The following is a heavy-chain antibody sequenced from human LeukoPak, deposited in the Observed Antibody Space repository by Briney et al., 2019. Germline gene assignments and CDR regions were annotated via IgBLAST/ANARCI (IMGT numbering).Heavy chain of an antibody. V-gene: IGHV1-69*13. CDR2: IIPIFGTA. Sequence: WASVKVSCKASGGIFSSYAISWVRQAPGQGLEWMGGIIPIFGTANYAQKFQGRVTITADESTSTAYMELSSPRSEDTAVYYCATCARNFYCYRFDYWGQGTLVTVSS. D-gene: IGHD2-2*02. CDR1: GGIFSSYA. CDR3: ATCARNFYCYRFDY. J-gene: IGHJ4*02.